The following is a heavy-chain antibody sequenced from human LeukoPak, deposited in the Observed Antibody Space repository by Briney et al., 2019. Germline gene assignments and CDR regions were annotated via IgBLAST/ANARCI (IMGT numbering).Heavy chain of an antibody. CDR1: GFTVSSNY. CDR2: ISSSGSTI. CDR3: AELGITMIGGV. J-gene: IGHJ6*04. Sequence: GGSLRLSCAASGFTVSSNYMSWVRQAPGKGLEWVSYISSSGSTIYYADSVKGRFTITRDNAKNSLYLQMNSLRAEDTAVYYCAELGITMIGGVWGKGTTVTISS. V-gene: IGHV3-11*04. D-gene: IGHD3-10*02.